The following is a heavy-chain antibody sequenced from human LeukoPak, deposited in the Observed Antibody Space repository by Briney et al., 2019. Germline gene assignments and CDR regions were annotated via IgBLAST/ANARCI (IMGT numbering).Heavy chain of an antibody. CDR1: GYTFTNYA. CDR2: ISTNTGNP. V-gene: IGHV7-4-1*02. CDR3: ARAGCSSTSCYEAPYNWFDP. Sequence: GASVKVSCKASGYTFTNYAMNWVRQAPGQGLEWMGWISTNTGNPTYAQGFTGRFVFSLDTSVSTAYLQISSLKAEDTAVYYCARAGCSSTSCYEAPYNWFDPWGQGTLVTVSS. J-gene: IGHJ5*02. D-gene: IGHD2-2*01.